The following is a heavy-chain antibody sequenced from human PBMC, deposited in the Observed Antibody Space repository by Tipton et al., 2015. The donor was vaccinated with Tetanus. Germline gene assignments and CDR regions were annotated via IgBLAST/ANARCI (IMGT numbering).Heavy chain of an antibody. CDR2: ISGSGDTT. J-gene: IGHJ1*01. CDR3: ATDGLPRGFVMVEATTQKYFRH. CDR1: GFAFKNYA. Sequence: SLRLSCAASGFAFKNYAMNWVRQAPGKGLVWVSSISGSGDTTYYADSVRGRFTVSRDNSKDTVYLDVRSLRDEDTAVYYCATDGLPRGFVMVEATTQKYFRHWGRGTLVTVSS. D-gene: IGHD2-21*01. V-gene: IGHV3-23*01.